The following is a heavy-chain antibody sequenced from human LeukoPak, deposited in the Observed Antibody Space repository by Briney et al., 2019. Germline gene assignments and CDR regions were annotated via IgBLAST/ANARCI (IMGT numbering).Heavy chain of an antibody. Sequence: ASVKVSCKASGGTFSSYAISWVRQALGQGLEWMGRIIPILGIANYAQKFQGRVTITADKSTSTAYMELSSLRSEDTAVYYCARAPSYYYYDSSGYYPDDYWGQGTLVTVSS. D-gene: IGHD3-22*01. V-gene: IGHV1-69*04. J-gene: IGHJ4*02. CDR2: IIPILGIA. CDR3: ARAPSYYYYDSSGYYPDDY. CDR1: GGTFSSYA.